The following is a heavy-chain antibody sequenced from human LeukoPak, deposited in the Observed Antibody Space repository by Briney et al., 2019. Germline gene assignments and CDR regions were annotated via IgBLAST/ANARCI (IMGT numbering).Heavy chain of an antibody. Sequence: ASVKVSCKASGYTFTGYYMHWVRQAPGQPLEWMGWINPNIGGTNYAQKFQGRVTMTRDTSISTAYMELSSLRSDDTAVYYCAREGPLRLPYFDPWGQGTLVTVSS. CDR2: INPNIGGT. CDR1: GYTFTGYY. CDR3: AREGPLRLPYFDP. J-gene: IGHJ5*02. V-gene: IGHV1-2*02. D-gene: IGHD4-17*01.